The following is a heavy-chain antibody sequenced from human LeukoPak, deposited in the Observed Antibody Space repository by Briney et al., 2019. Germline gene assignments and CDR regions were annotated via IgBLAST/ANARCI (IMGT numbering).Heavy chain of an antibody. CDR3: TKDQGIAVAGTD. V-gene: IGHV1-2*02. CDR1: GYTFSGYY. CDR2: INPSSGAT. Sequence: GASVKVSCKASGYTFSGYYIHWVRRAPGQGLEWMGWINPSSGATRYAQKFQDRVTMSSDTSITTAYMDLSRLRSDDTAVYYCTKDQGIAVAGTDWGQGTMVTVSS. J-gene: IGHJ3*01. D-gene: IGHD6-19*01.